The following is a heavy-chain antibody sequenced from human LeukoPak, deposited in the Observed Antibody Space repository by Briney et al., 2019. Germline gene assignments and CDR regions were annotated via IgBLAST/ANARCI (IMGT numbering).Heavy chain of an antibody. Sequence: GGSLRLSFAASGFTFIDYYMSWVGQAPGKGLEWVSVIYSGGSTYYADSVKGRFTISRDNSKNTLYLQMNSLRAEDAAVYYCARKGRRGFAYYFDCWGQGTLVTVSS. D-gene: IGHD3-10*01. CDR2: IYSGGST. J-gene: IGHJ4*02. V-gene: IGHV3-66*01. CDR1: GFTFIDYY. CDR3: ARKGRRGFAYYFDC.